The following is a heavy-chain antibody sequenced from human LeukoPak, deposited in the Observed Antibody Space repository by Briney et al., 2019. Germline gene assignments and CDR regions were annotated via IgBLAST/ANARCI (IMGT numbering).Heavy chain of an antibody. CDR3: ARTVVTLGWYFDL. Sequence: RTSETLSLTCSVSGGSISSYSWNWIRQPAGKGLEWIGRFYTSGTTNYNRFLKSRVTMSIATSKNQISLKMRSVTAADTAVYYCARTVVTLGWYFDLWGRGTLVSVSS. V-gene: IGHV4-4*07. J-gene: IGHJ2*01. CDR1: GGSISSYS. CDR2: FYTSGTT. D-gene: IGHD4-23*01.